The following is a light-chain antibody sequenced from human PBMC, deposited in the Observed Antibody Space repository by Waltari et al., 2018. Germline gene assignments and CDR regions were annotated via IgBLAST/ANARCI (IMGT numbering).Light chain of an antibody. CDR2: AAS. CDR3: QQSYSTPQVT. Sequence: IQMTQSPSSLSASVGDRVTITCRASQDIRNDLGWYQQKPGKAPKLLIYAASSLQRGVPSRFSGSGSGTDFTLTISSLQPEDFATYYCQQSYSTPQVTFGPGTKVDIK. V-gene: IGKV1-39*01. J-gene: IGKJ3*01. CDR1: QDIRND.